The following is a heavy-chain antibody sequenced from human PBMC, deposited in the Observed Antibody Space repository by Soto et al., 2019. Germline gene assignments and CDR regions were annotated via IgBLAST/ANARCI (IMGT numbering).Heavy chain of an antibody. D-gene: IGHD2-15*01. Sequence: PGESLKISCNGSGYRFTSYWIGWVRQMTGKGLEWMGIIYPGDSDIRYSPSFQGQVTISADKSISTAYLQWSSLKASDTAMYYCARRGVGYCSGGSYYAFDIWGQGTMVTVSS. CDR1: GYRFTSYW. CDR2: IYPGDSDI. V-gene: IGHV5-51*01. J-gene: IGHJ3*02. CDR3: ARRGVGYCSGGSYYAFDI.